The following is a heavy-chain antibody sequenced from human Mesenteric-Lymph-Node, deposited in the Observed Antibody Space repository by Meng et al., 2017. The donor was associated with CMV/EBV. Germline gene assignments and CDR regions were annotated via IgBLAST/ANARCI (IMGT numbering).Heavy chain of an antibody. Sequence: GGSLRLSCAASGFTFDDYTMHWVRQAPGKGLEWVSLISWDGGSTYYADSVKGRFTISRDNSKNSLYLQMNSLRTEDTALYYCAKSFQQLVPHDAFDIWGQGTMVTVSS. CDR1: GFTFDDYT. CDR3: AKSFQQLVPHDAFDI. CDR2: ISWDGGST. V-gene: IGHV3-43*01. D-gene: IGHD6-13*01. J-gene: IGHJ3*02.